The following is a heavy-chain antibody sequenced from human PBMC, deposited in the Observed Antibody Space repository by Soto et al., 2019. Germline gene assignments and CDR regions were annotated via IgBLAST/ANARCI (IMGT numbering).Heavy chain of an antibody. V-gene: IGHV4-34*01. CDR2: INHSGST. D-gene: IGHD5-12*01. J-gene: IGHJ4*02. Sequence: QVQLQQWGAGLLKPSETLSLTCAVYGGSFSGYYWSWIRQPPGKGLEWIGEINHSGSTNYNPSLKSRVTISVDTSKNQFSLKLSSVTAADTAVYYCARKGVAPTRGGRYFDYWGQGTLVTVSS. CDR1: GGSFSGYY. CDR3: ARKGVAPTRGGRYFDY.